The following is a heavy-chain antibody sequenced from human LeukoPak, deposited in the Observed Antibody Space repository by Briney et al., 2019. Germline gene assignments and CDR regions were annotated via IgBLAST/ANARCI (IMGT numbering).Heavy chain of an antibody. CDR1: GYTFTSYG. CDR2: ISAYNGNT. J-gene: IGHJ4*02. D-gene: IGHD3-22*01. CDR3: ARDPGYYDSSGHYYDDY. Sequence: ASVKVSCKASGYTFTSYGISWVRQAPGQGLEWMGWISAYNGNTNYAQKLQGRVTMTTDTSTSTAYMELRSLRSDDTAVYYCARDPGYYDSSGHYYDDYWGQGTLVTVSS. V-gene: IGHV1-18*01.